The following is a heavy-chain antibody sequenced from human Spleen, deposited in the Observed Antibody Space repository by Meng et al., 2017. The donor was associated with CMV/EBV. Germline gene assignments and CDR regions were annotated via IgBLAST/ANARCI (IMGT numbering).Heavy chain of an antibody. Sequence: GGSLRLSCAASGFTFSNYWMSWVRQAPGKGLEWVANINQEGSEKYYVDSVKGRFTISRDSAKNSLCLQMNSLRAEDTAVYYCARDLDYGGNRAMGVLDIWGQGTMVTVSS. CDR2: INQEGSEK. CDR1: GFTFSNYW. V-gene: IGHV3-7*01. D-gene: IGHD4-23*01. J-gene: IGHJ3*02. CDR3: ARDLDYGGNRAMGVLDI.